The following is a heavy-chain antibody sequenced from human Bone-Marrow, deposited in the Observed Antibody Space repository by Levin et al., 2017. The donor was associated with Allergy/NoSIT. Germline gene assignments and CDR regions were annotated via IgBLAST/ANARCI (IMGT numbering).Heavy chain of an antibody. CDR3: ANRYQWNDGGLS. Sequence: PGGSLRLSCAVSGYSISSGYYWSWIRQPPGKGLEWIGSIYQGGKTYYSSSLEGRVAISVDTSYNQFALKVTSVTAADTAVYYCANRYQWNDGGLSWGQGILVTVSS. V-gene: IGHV4-38-2*01. D-gene: IGHD1-1*01. CDR2: IYQGGKT. CDR1: GYSISSGYY. J-gene: IGHJ4*02.